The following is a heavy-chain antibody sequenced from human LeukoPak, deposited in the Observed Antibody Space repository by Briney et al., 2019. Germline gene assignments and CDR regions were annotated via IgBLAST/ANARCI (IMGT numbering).Heavy chain of an antibody. J-gene: IGHJ4*02. V-gene: IGHV3-30*02. Sequence: GGSLRLSCGASGFSFNNYGMHWVRQAPGKGLEWLTFIRYDTSNEYYAVSVKGRFTISRDNSKNTLYLEMNRLRPEDTAVYYCARGGTVIKALDFWGQGILVAVSS. CDR2: IRYDTSNE. CDR3: ARGGTVIKALDF. D-gene: IGHD2-21*01. CDR1: GFSFNNYG.